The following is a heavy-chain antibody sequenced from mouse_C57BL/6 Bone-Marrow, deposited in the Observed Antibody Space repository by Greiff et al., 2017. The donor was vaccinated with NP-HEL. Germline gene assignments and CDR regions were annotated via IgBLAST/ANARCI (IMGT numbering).Heavy chain of an antibody. V-gene: IGHV5-6*01. J-gene: IGHJ2*01. CDR2: ISSGGSYT. CDR3: ARGGRQGYYFDY. CDR1: GFTFSSYG. Sequence: EVNVVESGGDLVKPGGSLKLSCAASGFTFSSYGMSWVRQTPDKRLEWVATISSGGSYTYYLDSVKGRLTISRDNAKNTLYLQMSSLKSEDTAMYYCARGGRQGYYFDYWGQGTTLTVSS. D-gene: IGHD2-12*01.